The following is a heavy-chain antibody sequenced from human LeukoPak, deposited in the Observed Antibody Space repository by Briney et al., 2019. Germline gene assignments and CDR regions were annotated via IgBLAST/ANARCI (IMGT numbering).Heavy chain of an antibody. CDR2: IYYSGST. J-gene: IGHJ6*03. CDR3: ALVLTTSPGYFMDV. V-gene: IGHV4-59*08. D-gene: IGHD1-14*01. Sequence: PSETLSLTCTVSGGSISSYYWSWIRQPPGKGLEWIGYIYYSGSTNYNPSLKSRVTISVDTSKNQFSLKLSSVTAADTAVYYCALVLTTSPGYFMDVWGKGTTVTVSS. CDR1: GGSISSYY.